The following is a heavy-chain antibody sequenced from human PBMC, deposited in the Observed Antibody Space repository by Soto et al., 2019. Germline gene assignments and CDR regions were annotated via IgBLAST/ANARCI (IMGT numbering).Heavy chain of an antibody. D-gene: IGHD5-18*01. J-gene: IGHJ5*02. CDR2: INHSGST. CDR3: ARLMKLWFPKIWFDP. V-gene: IGHV4-34*01. Sequence: SETLSLTCAVYGGSFSGYYWSWIRQPPGKGLEWIGEINHSGSTNYNPSLKSRVTISVDTSKNQFSLKLSSVTAADTAVYYCARLMKLWFPKIWFDPWGQGTLVTVSS. CDR1: GGSFSGYY.